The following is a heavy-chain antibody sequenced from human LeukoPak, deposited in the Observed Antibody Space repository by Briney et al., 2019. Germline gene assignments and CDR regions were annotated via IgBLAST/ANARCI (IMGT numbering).Heavy chain of an antibody. V-gene: IGHV4-39*01. CDR3: ATHPSLSYCSGGSCWFDP. Sequence: SETLSLTCTVSGGSISSSSYYWGWIRQPPGKGLEWIGSIYYSGSTYYNPFLKSRVTISVDTSKNQFSLKLSSVTAADTAVYYCATHPSLSYCSGGSCWFDPWGQGTLVTVSS. D-gene: IGHD2-15*01. CDR1: GGSISSSSYY. J-gene: IGHJ5*02. CDR2: IYYSGST.